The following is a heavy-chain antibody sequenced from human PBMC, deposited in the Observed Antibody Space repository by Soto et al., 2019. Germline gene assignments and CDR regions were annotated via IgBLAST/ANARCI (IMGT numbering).Heavy chain of an antibody. J-gene: IGHJ4*02. CDR1: GFAFSSCT. CDR2: ISGSGGAT. CDR3: AKEVPFGEPYFDF. V-gene: IGHV3-23*01. D-gene: IGHD3-10*01. Sequence: GGSLRLSCAASGFAFSSCTMNWVRQAPGKGLEWVSGISGSGGATYYPDSVKGRFTISRDNSKNTLYLQMNSLRADDTAVYYCAKEVPFGEPYFDFWGLGTLVTVSS.